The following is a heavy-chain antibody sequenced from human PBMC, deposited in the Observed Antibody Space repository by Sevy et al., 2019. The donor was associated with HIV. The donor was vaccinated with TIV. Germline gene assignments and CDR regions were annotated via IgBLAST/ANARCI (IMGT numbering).Heavy chain of an antibody. CDR2: IVVGSGVT. CDR1: GFTFSSSA. V-gene: IGHV1-58*01. CDR3: AAEDMTTFGGLLRVFNI. Sequence: ASVKVSCKASGFTFSSSAVQWVRQARGQRLEWIGWIVVGSGVTNYAQKFQERVTIKRDMSTSTAYMEVSSLRPEDTAVYYCAAEDMTTFGGLLRVFNIWGQGTMVTVSS. J-gene: IGHJ3*02. D-gene: IGHD3-16*01.